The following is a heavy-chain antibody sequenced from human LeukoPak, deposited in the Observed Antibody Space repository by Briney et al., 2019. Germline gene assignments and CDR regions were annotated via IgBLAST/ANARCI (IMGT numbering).Heavy chain of an antibody. V-gene: IGHV1-69*06. CDR3: AKFWSGYYTD. CDR1: GDTFGTFS. J-gene: IGHJ4*02. CDR2: LTPLAGTP. D-gene: IGHD3-3*01. Sequence: ASVKVSCKASGDTFGTFSFNWVRQAPSEGLEWLGGLTPLAGTPNYAQKFQGRLTISADKSTSTVYMELSRLTSEDTAVYFCAKFWSGYYTDWGQGTLVSVSS.